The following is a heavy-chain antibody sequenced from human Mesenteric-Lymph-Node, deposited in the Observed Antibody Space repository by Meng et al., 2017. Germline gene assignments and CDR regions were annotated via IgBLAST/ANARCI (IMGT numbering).Heavy chain of an antibody. J-gene: IGHJ4*02. CDR1: GFTFFCYW. V-gene: IGHV3-7*01. CDR2: IKQDGRDK. CDR3: AGDSYSGGETFHH. Sequence: GSLRLSCAASGFTFFCYWMTWLRPAPGKGLEWVANIKQDGRDKYYVDSVRGRFTISSDNTKNSLYLQMNSLRAEDAAVYYCAGDSYSGGETFHHWGQGTLVTVSS. D-gene: IGHD2-21*01.